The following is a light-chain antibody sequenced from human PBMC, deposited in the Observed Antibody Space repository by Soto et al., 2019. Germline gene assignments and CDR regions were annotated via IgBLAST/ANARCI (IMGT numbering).Light chain of an antibody. CDR1: QSVSSY. CDR3: QQRSNWPPRIT. CDR2: DAS. Sequence: EVVLTQSPFTLSLSPGERATLSCRASQSVSSYLAWYQQKPGQAPRLLIYDASNRATGIPARFSGSGSGTDFTLTISSLEPEDFAVYYCQQRSNWPPRITFGQGTRLENK. V-gene: IGKV3-11*01. J-gene: IGKJ5*01.